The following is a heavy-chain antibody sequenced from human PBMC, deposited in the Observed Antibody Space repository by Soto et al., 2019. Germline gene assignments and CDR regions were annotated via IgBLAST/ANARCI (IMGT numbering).Heavy chain of an antibody. CDR1: GFTFSSYG. Sequence: LRLSCAASGFTFSSYGMHWVRQAPGKGLEWVAVIWYDGSNKYYADSVKGRFTISRDNSKNTLYLQMNSLRAEDTAVYYCARGARPRNYPTSWGQGTLVTVSS. J-gene: IGHJ4*02. V-gene: IGHV3-33*01. CDR2: IWYDGSNK. CDR3: ARGARPRNYPTS. D-gene: IGHD3-10*01.